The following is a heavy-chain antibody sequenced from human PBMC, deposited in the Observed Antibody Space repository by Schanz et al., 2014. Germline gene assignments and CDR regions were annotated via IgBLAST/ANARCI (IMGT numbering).Heavy chain of an antibody. J-gene: IGHJ3*02. CDR3: PRGTMPGTFDI. CDR1: RSTFSSYT. CDR2: FIPILDVG. D-gene: IGHD2-2*01. V-gene: IGHV1-69*02. Sequence: QVQLVQSGAEVKKPGSSVKVSCKASRSTFSSYTISWVRQARGQGLEWVGRFIPILDVGNYAQQFQGRVTFTADKSTSTAYMELSSLRYEDTALYCCPRGTMPGTFDIWGRGTMVTVSS.